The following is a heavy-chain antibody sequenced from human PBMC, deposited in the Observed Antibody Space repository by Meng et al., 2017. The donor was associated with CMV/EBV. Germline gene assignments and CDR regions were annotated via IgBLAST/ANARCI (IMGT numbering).Heavy chain of an antibody. J-gene: IGHJ5*02. CDR3: ARDPSTTVVTWGYNWFDP. CDR2: ISSSGSTI. D-gene: IGHD4-23*01. Sequence: GGSLRLSCAASGFTFSDYYMSWIRQAPGKGLEWVSYISSSGSTIYYADSVKGRFTISRDNAKNSLYLQMNSLRAEDTAVYYCARDPSTTVVTWGYNWFDPWGQGTLVTVS. CDR1: GFTFSDYY. V-gene: IGHV3-11*01.